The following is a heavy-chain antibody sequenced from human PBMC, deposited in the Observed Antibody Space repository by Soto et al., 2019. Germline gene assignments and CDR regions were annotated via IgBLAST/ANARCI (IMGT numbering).Heavy chain of an antibody. V-gene: IGHV4-59*01. CDR1: GGSISSYY. D-gene: IGHD2-21*02. J-gene: IGHJ6*02. CDR2: MYYSGST. Sequence: PSETLSLTCTVSGGSISSYYWSWIRQPPGKGLEWIGYMYYSGSTNYNPPLKSRVTISVNTSKNQFSLKLTSVTAADTAVYYCARDLWGYCGTDCYPLDVWGQGTTVTVSS. CDR3: ARDLWGYCGTDCYPLDV.